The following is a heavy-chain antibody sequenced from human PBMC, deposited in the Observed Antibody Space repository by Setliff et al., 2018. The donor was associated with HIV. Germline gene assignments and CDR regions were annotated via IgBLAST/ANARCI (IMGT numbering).Heavy chain of an antibody. D-gene: IGHD3-22*01. J-gene: IGHJ3*02. V-gene: IGHV1-2*02. CDR3: ARCYYDSSGPTDAFDI. CDR1: GYTFIGNY. Sequence: ASVKVSCKASGYTFIGNYIHWVRQAPGQGLEWMGWINPNSGGTNYEQKFQGRVTMTRDTSRSTVYMELSSLRSEDTAMYYCARCYYDSSGPTDAFDIWGQGTVVTVSS. CDR2: INPNSGGT.